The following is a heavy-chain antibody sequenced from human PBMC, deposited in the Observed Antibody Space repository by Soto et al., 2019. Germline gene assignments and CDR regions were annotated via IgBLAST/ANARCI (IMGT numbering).Heavy chain of an antibody. D-gene: IGHD1-26*01. CDR3: VAQPWVLPATTFDY. V-gene: IGHV1-69*02. J-gene: IGHJ4*02. CDR1: GDTFSSYT. Sequence: XXPGSSVKVSCKASGDTFSSYTVNWVRQAPGQGLEWMGRIISVLHVPHYTHNFQGRLTITPEKSTGSVYMELINLRSNGTAVYYCVAQPWVLPATTFDYCCKGPRVPVSS. CDR2: IISVLHVP.